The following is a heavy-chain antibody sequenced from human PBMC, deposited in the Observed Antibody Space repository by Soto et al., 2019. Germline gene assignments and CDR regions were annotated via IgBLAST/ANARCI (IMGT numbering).Heavy chain of an antibody. CDR2: INRSGATI. D-gene: IGHD1-1*01. V-gene: IGHV3-48*03. J-gene: IGHJ4*02. Sequence: GGSLRLSCAASGFTFNNFEINWVRQAPGKGLEWVSYINRSGATIYYADSVKGRFTISRDNAKNSVYLQMNSLRADDTAVYYCARGGYDLVFDYWGQG. CDR1: GFTFNNFE. CDR3: ARGGYDLVFDY.